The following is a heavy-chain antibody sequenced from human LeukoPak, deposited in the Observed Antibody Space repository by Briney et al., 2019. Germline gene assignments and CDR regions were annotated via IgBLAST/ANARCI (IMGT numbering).Heavy chain of an antibody. CDR3: ARGRAPDPLWGYAGRIDAFDI. V-gene: IGHV3-53*01. CDR2: IYSGGST. J-gene: IGHJ3*02. Sequence: GGSLRLSCAASGFTVSSHYMSWVRQAPGKGLEWVSLIYSGGSTYYADSVKGRFTISRDNSKNTLYLQMNSLRAEDTAVYYCARGRAPDPLWGYAGRIDAFDIWGQGTMVTVSS. CDR1: GFTVSSHY. D-gene: IGHD3-16*01.